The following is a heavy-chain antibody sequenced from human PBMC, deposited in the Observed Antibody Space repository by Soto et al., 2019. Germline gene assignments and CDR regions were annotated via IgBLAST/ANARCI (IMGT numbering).Heavy chain of an antibody. J-gene: IGHJ6*02. CDR1: GGSISSGGYS. CDR2: IYHSGST. D-gene: IGHD2-2*01. V-gene: IGHV4-30-2*01. Sequence: LSLTCAVSGGSISSGGYSWSWIRQPPGKGLEWIGYIYHSGSTYYNPSLKSRVTISVDRSKNQFSLKLSSVTAADTAVYYCATQRPGYCSSTSCPRYYYYYYGMDVWGQGTTVTVSS. CDR3: ATQRPGYCSSTSCPRYYYYYYGMDV.